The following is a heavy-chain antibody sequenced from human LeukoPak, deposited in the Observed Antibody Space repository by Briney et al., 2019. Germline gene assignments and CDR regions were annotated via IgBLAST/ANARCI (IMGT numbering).Heavy chain of an antibody. V-gene: IGHV3-48*01. CDR3: AREMDK. J-gene: IGHJ4*02. D-gene: IGHD2-8*01. CDR2: ITSSSTTI. Sequence: GGSLRLSCAASGFTFSTYDMNWVRQAPGKGLEWVSYITSSSTTISYADSVKGRFTISRDNAKNSLYLQMNSLRAEDTAVYYCAREMDKWGQGALVTVSS. CDR1: GFTFSTYD.